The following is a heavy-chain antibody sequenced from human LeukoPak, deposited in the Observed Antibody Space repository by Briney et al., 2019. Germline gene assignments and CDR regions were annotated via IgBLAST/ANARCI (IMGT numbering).Heavy chain of an antibody. Sequence: SETLSLTCTVSGGSISSAGYYWSWIRQHPGKGLEWIGYIYYSGSSYYNPSLKSRVTMSVDTSKNQFSLKLSSVSAADTAVYYCASVMGAYYFVSSGSRDGSAFDIWGQGTMVTVSS. CDR2: IYYSGSS. CDR3: ASVMGAYYFVSSGSRDGSAFDI. CDR1: GGSISSAGYY. V-gene: IGHV4-31*03. J-gene: IGHJ3*02. D-gene: IGHD3-22*01.